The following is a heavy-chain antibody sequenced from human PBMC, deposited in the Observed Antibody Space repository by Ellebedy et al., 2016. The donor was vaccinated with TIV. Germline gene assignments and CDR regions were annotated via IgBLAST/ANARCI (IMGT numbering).Heavy chain of an antibody. Sequence: SETLSLXCTASGGSFSSYYWSWIRQPPGKGLEWIGHIYYSGSTNYNPSLKSRITISIDTSKNHFSLKLRSVTAADTAVYYCARWGPDGGFDHWGQGTLVTVSS. CDR1: GGSFSSYY. V-gene: IGHV4-59*01. J-gene: IGHJ4*02. CDR3: ARWGPDGGFDH. CDR2: IYYSGST. D-gene: IGHD3-16*01.